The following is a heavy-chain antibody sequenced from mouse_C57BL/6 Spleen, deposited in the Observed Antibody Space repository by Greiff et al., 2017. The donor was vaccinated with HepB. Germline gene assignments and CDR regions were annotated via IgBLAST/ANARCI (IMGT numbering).Heavy chain of an antibody. V-gene: IGHV1-55*01. Sequence: QVQLQQPGAELVKPGASVKMSCKASGYTFTSYWITWVKQRPGQGLEWIGDIYPGSGSTNYNEKFKSKATLTVDTSSSTAYMQLSGLTSEDSAVYYCARPYYGSSYGFAYWGQGTLVTVSA. D-gene: IGHD1-1*01. CDR1: GYTFTSYW. CDR2: IYPGSGST. CDR3: ARPYYGSSYGFAY. J-gene: IGHJ3*01.